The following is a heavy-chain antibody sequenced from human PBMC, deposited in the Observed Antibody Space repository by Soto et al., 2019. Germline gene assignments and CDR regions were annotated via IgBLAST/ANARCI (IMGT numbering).Heavy chain of an antibody. CDR2: ISSSSSYI. Sequence: EVQLVESGGGLVKPGGSLRLSCAASGFTFSSYSMNWVRQAPGKGLEWVSSISSSSSYIYYADSVKGRFTISRDNAKNSLYLQMNSLRAEDTAVYYCAREGFDSSGYYRGLDYWGQGTRVTVSS. CDR3: AREGFDSSGYYRGLDY. V-gene: IGHV3-21*01. J-gene: IGHJ4*02. D-gene: IGHD3-22*01. CDR1: GFTFSSYS.